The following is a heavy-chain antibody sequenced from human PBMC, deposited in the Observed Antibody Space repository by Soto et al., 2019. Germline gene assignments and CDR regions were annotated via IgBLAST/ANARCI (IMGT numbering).Heavy chain of an antibody. J-gene: IGHJ4*02. CDR1: GFTFSDYA. CDR2: ISDDGINK. V-gene: IGHV3-30-3*01. CDR3: ARRLTASVTAMGY. D-gene: IGHD2-21*02. Sequence: QVQLVESGGGVVQPGRSLRLSCSASGFTFSDYALHWVRQAPGKGLEWVAVISDDGINKYIADSVKGRFIISIDNSKNTVLLQMSSLGLEETAIYYCARRLTASVTAMGYWGQGTLVTVSS.